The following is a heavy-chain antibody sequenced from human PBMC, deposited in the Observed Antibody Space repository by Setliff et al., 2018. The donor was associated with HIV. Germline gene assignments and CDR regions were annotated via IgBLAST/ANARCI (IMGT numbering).Heavy chain of an antibody. CDR2: IHYTGST. V-gene: IGHV4-39*01. CDR3: ARQGLTMNRGVPAPILYYFDY. CDR1: GAPVSSGRYY. J-gene: IGHJ4*02. Sequence: KPSETLSLTCSVSGAPVSSGRYYWGWIRQPPGKGLEWIATIHYTGSTYYNPSLKNRVTISADTSKKQVSLRLTSVTATDTAVYYCARQGLTMNRGVPAPILYYFDYWGPGILVTVSS. D-gene: IGHD3-10*01.